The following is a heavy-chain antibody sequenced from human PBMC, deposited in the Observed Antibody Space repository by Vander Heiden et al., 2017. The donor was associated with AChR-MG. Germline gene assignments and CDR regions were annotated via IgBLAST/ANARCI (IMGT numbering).Heavy chain of an antibody. D-gene: IGHD2-15*01. V-gene: IGHV3-33*01. CDR2: IWSDETTK. CDR1: GFTSSAYC. J-gene: IGHJ4*02. CDR3: VRGKEGYDY. Sequence: QVHLVESGGGVVQPGRPLRLPCAASGFTSSAYCLPRVRQAPGKGLEWVAVIWSDETTKDYADSVKGRFTLSRDNSRSTLYLKMNSLRAEDTALYYCVRGKEGYDYGGQGTLVTVSS.